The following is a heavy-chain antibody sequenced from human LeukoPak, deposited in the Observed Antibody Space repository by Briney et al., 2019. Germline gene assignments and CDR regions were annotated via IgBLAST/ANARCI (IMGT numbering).Heavy chain of an antibody. D-gene: IGHD6-19*01. CDR3: ARIYSSGWYYDY. CDR1: GGSISTGGYY. Sequence: SETLSLTCTVSGGSISTGGYYWSWIRQHPGKGLEWIGYIFDSGSTYYNPSLKSRLTISVDTSKNQFSLNLSSVTAADTAVYYCARIYSSGWYYDYWGQGTLVTVSS. CDR2: IFDSGST. V-gene: IGHV4-31*03. J-gene: IGHJ4*02.